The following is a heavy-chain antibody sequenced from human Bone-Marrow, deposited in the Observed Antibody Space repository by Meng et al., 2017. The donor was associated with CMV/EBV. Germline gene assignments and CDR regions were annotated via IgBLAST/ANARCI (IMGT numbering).Heavy chain of an antibody. CDR2: IYYSGST. D-gene: IGHD2-2*02. V-gene: IGHV4-59*01. Sequence: SETLSLTCAVYGGSFSGYYWSWIRQPPGKGLEWIGYIYYSGSTNYNPSLKSRVTISVDTSKNQFSLKLSSVTAADTAVYYCARTPEYCSSTSCYMDYWGQGTRVTVSS. J-gene: IGHJ4*02. CDR3: ARTPEYCSSTSCYMDY. CDR1: GGSFSGYY.